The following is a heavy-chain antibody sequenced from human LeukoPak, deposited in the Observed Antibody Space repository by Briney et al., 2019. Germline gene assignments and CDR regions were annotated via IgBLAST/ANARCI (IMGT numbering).Heavy chain of an antibody. Sequence: ASVKVSCKASGYTFTGYYMHWVRQAPGQGLEWMGWINPNSGGTNYAQKFQGRVTMTRDTSISTAYMELSSLRSDDTAVYYYARSLWRGGNLDYWGQGTLVTVSS. J-gene: IGHJ4*02. D-gene: IGHD3-3*01. CDR1: GYTFTGYY. V-gene: IGHV1-2*02. CDR2: INPNSGGT. CDR3: ARSLWRGGNLDY.